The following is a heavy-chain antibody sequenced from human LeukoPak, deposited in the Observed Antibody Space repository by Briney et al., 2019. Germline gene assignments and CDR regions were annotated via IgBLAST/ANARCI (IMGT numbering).Heavy chain of an antibody. D-gene: IGHD5-12*01. V-gene: IGHV4-39*01. J-gene: IGHJ4*02. CDR1: GGSISSSSYY. CDR3: ARTGYSGYGTQVH. Sequence: SETLSLTCTVSGGSISSSSYYWGWIRQPPGKGLEWIGSIHNSGRSSYNPSHKSRLTISVDTSKNQFSLKLSSVTAADTAVYYCARTGYSGYGTQVHWGQGTLVTVSS. CDR2: IHNSGRS.